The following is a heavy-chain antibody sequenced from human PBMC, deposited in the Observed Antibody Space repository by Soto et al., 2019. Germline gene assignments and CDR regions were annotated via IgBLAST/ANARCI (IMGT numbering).Heavy chain of an antibody. CDR2: ISYDGTKK. V-gene: IGHV3-30*03. CDR1: GFVSNDYD. J-gene: IGHJ5*02. Sequence: QVQLAESGGGVVQPGRSLRLSCATSGFVSNDYDIHWVRQAPGKGLAWLASISYDGTKKYYAESVKGRFTISSDNSKNTLSLQLNSLGAEDTAVYYCSRGIKGGLDAWGPGTLVTVSS. CDR3: SRGIKGGLDA. D-gene: IGHD2-21*01.